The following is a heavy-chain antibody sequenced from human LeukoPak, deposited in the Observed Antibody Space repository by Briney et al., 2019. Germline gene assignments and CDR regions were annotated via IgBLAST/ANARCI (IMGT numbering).Heavy chain of an antibody. CDR1: GYMFTTYY. CDR2: IIPIFGTA. J-gene: IGHJ6*03. D-gene: IGHD3-3*01. V-gene: IGHV1-69*06. CDR3: ARTAYDFWSGYKGRDYHYYYMDV. Sequence: SVKVSCKTSGYMFTTYYPHWVRQAPGQGLEWMGGIIPIFGTANYAQKFQGRVTITADKSTSTAYMELSSLRSEDTAVYYCARTAYDFWSGYKGRDYHYYYMDVWGKGTTVTVSS.